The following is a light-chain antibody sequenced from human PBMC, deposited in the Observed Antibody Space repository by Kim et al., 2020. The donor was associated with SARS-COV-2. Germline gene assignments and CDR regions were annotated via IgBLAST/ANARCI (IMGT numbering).Light chain of an antibody. CDR2: KAS. Sequence: SEALGTRVTITSRASQSISSWLAWYQQKPGKSPNLLIYKASSLESGVPSRFSGNGSGTEFTLTISSLQPDDFATYYCQQYNNLWTFGQGTKVDIK. J-gene: IGKJ1*01. CDR3: QQYNNLWT. CDR1: QSISSW. V-gene: IGKV1-5*03.